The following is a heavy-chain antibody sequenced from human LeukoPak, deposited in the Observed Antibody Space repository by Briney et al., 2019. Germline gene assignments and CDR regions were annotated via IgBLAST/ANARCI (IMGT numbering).Heavy chain of an antibody. V-gene: IGHV4-34*01. CDR2: INHSGTT. CDR3: ARRHIVANAFDI. J-gene: IGHJ3*02. Sequence: SETLSLTCAVSGGSFSGYYWSWIRQPPGKGLEWIGEINHSGTTNYNPSLKSRVTVSIDTSKNQFSLKLSSVTAADTAVYYCARRHIVANAFDIWGQGTMVTVSS. CDR1: GGSFSGYY. D-gene: IGHD2-21*01.